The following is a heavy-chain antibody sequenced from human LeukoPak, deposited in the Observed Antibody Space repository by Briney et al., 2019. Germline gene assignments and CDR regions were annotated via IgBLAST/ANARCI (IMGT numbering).Heavy chain of an antibody. Sequence: PSQTLSLTCTVSGGSISSGGYYWSWIRQPPGKGLEWIGEINHRGSTNYNPSLKSRVTISVDTSKNQFSLKLSSVTAADTAVYYCARVPKYFGLWGRGTLVTVSS. V-gene: IGHV4-30-2*01. CDR2: INHRGST. J-gene: IGHJ2*01. CDR1: GGSISSGGYY. CDR3: ARVPKYFGL.